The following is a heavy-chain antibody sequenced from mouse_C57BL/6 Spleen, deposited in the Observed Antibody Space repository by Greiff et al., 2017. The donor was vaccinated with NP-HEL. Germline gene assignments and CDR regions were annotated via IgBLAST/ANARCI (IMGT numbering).Heavy chain of an antibody. CDR3: ARSGFYSQTLYAMDY. D-gene: IGHD2-12*01. CDR2: INPYNGGT. V-gene: IGHV1-19*01. Sequence: EVQLQQSGPVLVKPGASVKMSCKASGYTFTDYYMNWVKQSHGKSLEWIGVINPYNGGTSYNQKFKGKATLTVDTSSSTAYMELNSLTSEDSAVYYCARSGFYSQTLYAMDYWGQGTSVTVSS. J-gene: IGHJ4*01. CDR1: GYTFTDYY.